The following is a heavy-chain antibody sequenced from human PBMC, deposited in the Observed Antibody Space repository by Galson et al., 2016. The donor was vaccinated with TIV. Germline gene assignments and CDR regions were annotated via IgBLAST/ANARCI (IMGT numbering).Heavy chain of an antibody. Sequence: QSGAEVKKPGESLKISCKASGYSFTSQWIAWVRQVPGKGLEWVGVVNPGGSTIRYSPSFQGQVTLSSDKSISTAYLQWISLRASDTATYYCARQYDFGDYRGDAFDIWGQGTVVIVSS. D-gene: IGHD4-17*01. CDR3: ARQYDFGDYRGDAFDI. CDR2: VNPGGSTI. CDR1: GYSFTSQW. J-gene: IGHJ3*02. V-gene: IGHV5-51*03.